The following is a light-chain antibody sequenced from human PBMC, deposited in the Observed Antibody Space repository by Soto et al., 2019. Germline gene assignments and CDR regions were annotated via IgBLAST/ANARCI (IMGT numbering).Light chain of an antibody. CDR1: SGHSSYG. CDR2: LNSDGSH. J-gene: IGLJ2*01. Sequence: QLVLTQSPSASASLGASVKLTCTLSSGHSSYGIAWHQQQPEKGPRYLMKLNSDGSHSKGDGIPDRFSGSSAGAERYLTISSLQSEDEADYYCQTWGTGILVFGGGTKVTVL. V-gene: IGLV4-69*01. CDR3: QTWGTGILV.